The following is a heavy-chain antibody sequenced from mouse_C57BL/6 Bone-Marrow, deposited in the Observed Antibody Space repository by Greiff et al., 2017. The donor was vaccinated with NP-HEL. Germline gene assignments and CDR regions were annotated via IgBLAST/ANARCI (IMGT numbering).Heavy chain of an antibody. CDR3: ARARTPAWFAY. CDR1: GFTFSSYA. J-gene: IGHJ3*01. CDR2: ISDGGSYT. V-gene: IGHV5-4*01. Sequence: DVHLVESGGGLVKPGGSLKLSCAASGFTFSSYAMSWVRQTPEKRLEWVATISDGGSYTYYPDNVKGRFTISRDNAKNNLYLQMSHLKSEDTAMYYCARARTPAWFAYWGQGTLVTVSA.